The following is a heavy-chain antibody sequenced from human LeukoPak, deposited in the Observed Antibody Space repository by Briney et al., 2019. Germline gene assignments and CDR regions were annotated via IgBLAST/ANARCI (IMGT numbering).Heavy chain of an antibody. Sequence: GGSLGLSCAGSGFTFKSYWMHWVLQAPGKGLVWVSVINSDGSSANYADFVRGRFTISRDNAKNTLYLQMNSLRAEDTAVYYCARGGGMRSWYDFDYWGQGTLVTVSS. CDR1: GFTFKSYW. CDR2: INSDGSSA. J-gene: IGHJ4*02. CDR3: ARGGGMRSWYDFDY. D-gene: IGHD6-13*01. V-gene: IGHV3-74*01.